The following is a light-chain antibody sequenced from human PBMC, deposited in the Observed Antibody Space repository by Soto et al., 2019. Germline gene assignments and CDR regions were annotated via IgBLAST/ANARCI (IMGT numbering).Light chain of an antibody. V-gene: IGKV1-39*01. CDR2: FAS. J-gene: IGKJ4*01. CDR3: QQTYTTPIT. Sequence: DIQMTQSPSSLSASVGDRVTITCRASRGIRNYLNWYQQKPGKAPKLLIDFASTLQSGVPSRFSGSGSGTDFALTISSLQPADFATYFCQQTYTTPITFGAGTRWIS. CDR1: RGIRNY.